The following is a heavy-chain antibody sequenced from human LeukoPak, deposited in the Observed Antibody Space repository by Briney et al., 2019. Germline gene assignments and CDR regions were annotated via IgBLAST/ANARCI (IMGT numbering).Heavy chain of an antibody. D-gene: IGHD6-19*01. CDR3: ARHVENDEQWLVQGWFDP. CDR1: GGSISSSSYY. J-gene: IGHJ5*02. V-gene: IGHV4-39*01. Sequence: SETLSLTCTVSGGSISSSSYYWGWIRQPRGKGLEWIGSIYYSGSTYYNPSLKSRVTISVDTSKNQFSLKLSSVTAADTAVYYCARHVENDEQWLVQGWFDPWGQGTLVTVSS. CDR2: IYYSGST.